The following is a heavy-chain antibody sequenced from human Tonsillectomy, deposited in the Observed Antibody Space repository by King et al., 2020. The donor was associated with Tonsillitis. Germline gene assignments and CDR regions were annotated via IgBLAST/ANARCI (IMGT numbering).Heavy chain of an antibody. CDR1: GFTFSSFG. CDR2: VLYDGNNQ. Sequence: VQLVESGGGVVQPGGSLRLSCAASGFTFSSFGMHWVRQAPGKGLEWVAFVLYDGNNQYYADAVKGRLTISRDNSKRTLSLEMNSLRGEDTAVYYCAKTDGDCLDYWGQGTLVIVSS. CDR3: AKTDGDCLDY. V-gene: IGHV3-30*02. D-gene: IGHD2-21*02. J-gene: IGHJ4*02.